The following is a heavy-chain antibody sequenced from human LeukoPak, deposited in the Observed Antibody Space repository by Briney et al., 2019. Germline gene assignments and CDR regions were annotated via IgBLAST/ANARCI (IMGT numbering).Heavy chain of an antibody. V-gene: IGHV1-69*05. CDR3: ARDFTMIDGQAFDI. Sequence: SVKVSCKASGGTFSSYAISWVRQAPGQGLEWMGRIIPIFGTANYAQKFQGRVTITTDESTSTAYMELSSLRSEDTAVYYCARDFTMIDGQAFDIWGQGTMVTVSS. J-gene: IGHJ3*02. D-gene: IGHD3-22*01. CDR2: IIPIFGTA. CDR1: GGTFSSYA.